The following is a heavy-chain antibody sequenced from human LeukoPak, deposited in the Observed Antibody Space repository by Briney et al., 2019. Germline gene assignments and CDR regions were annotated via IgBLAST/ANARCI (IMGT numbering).Heavy chain of an antibody. V-gene: IGHV1-46*03. D-gene: IGHD2-15*01. CDR1: GYTFTSFY. CDR2: INPSGGST. CDR3: ARGYCSGGSCSGPYYYYMDV. J-gene: IGHJ6*03. Sequence: GASVKVSCKASGYTFTSFYMHWVRQAPGQGLEWMGIINPSGGSTSYAQKFQGRVTMTRDTSTSTVYMELSSLRSEDTAVYYCARGYCSGGSCSGPYYYYMDVWGKGTTVTVSS.